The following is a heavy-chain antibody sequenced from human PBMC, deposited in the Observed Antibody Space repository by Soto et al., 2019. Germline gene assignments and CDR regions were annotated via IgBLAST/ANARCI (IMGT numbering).Heavy chain of an antibody. CDR1: GYTFTSYD. Sequence: QVQLVQSGAEVKKPGASVKVSCKASGYTFTSYDINWVRQATGQGLEWMGWMNPNSGNTGHAQKFQGRVTMTRNTSLSTAYMELSSLRSEDTAVYYCARDSYDILTGYPFYYYYYMDVWGKGTTVTVSS. V-gene: IGHV1-8*01. CDR2: MNPNSGNT. D-gene: IGHD3-9*01. J-gene: IGHJ6*03. CDR3: ARDSYDILTGYPFYYYYYMDV.